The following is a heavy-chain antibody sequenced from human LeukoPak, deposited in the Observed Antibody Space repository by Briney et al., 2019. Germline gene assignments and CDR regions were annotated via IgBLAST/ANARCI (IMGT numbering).Heavy chain of an antibody. J-gene: IGHJ4*02. CDR1: GGSISSGGYF. CDR2: IYHSGST. CDR3: TREDIAVAGRALTLGY. D-gene: IGHD6-19*01. Sequence: SETLSLTCAVSGGSISSGGYFWSWIRQPPGKGLEWIGYIYHSGSTYYNPSLKSRVTISVDRSKNQFSLKLSSVTAADTAVYYCTREDIAVAGRALTLGYWGQGTLVTVSS. V-gene: IGHV4-30-2*01.